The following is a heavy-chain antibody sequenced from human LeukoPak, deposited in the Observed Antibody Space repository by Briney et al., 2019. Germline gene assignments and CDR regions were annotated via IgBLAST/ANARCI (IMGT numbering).Heavy chain of an antibody. J-gene: IGHJ3*02. CDR1: GFSFSSYG. D-gene: IGHD1-26*01. CDR3: ANPIVGATEDAFDI. V-gene: IGHV3-30*18. CDR2: ISVDGSNE. Sequence: GGSLRLSCAASGFSFSSYGMHWVRQAPGKGLEWVAVISVDGSNEYYADSVKGRLTISRDNSKNTLYLQMNSLRAEDTAVYYCANPIVGATEDAFDIWGQGTMVTVSS.